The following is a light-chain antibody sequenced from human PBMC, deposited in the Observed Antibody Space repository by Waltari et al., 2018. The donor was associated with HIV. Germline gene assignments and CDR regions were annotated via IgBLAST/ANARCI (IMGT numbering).Light chain of an antibody. CDR2: VNSDGSH. Sequence: QLVLTQSPSASASLGASVMLTCTLSSAHSSYAIAWHQQQPEKGPRFLMKVNSDGSHKKGDGIPDRFSGSSSGAERYLIISSLQSEDEADYYCQTWGTGIHVFGTGTKVTVL. V-gene: IGLV4-69*01. CDR1: SAHSSYA. J-gene: IGLJ1*01. CDR3: QTWGTGIHV.